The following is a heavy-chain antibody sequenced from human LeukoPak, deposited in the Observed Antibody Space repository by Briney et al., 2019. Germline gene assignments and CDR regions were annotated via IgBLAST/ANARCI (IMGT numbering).Heavy chain of an antibody. CDR1: GGSFSGYY. V-gene: IGHV4-34*01. CDR2: INHSGSN. CDR3: ARVDDI. J-gene: IGHJ3*02. Sequence: PSETLSLTCAVYGGSFSGYYWSWIRQPPGKGLEWIGEINHSGSNKYNPSLKSRVTISVDTSKNQFSLNLSSATAADTAVYYCARVDDIWGQGTMVTVSS.